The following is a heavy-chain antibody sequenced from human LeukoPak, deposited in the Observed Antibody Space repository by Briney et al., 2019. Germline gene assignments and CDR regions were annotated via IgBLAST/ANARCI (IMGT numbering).Heavy chain of an antibody. D-gene: IGHD6-6*01. CDR1: GFTVSSNY. V-gene: IGHV3-53*01. J-gene: IGHJ6*02. CDR3: ARVRGRGSYSSSPNYYYGMDV. Sequence: GGSLRLSCAASGFTVSSNYMSWVRQAPGKGLEWVSVIYSGGSTYYADSVKGRFTISRDNSKNTLYLQMNSLRAEDTAVYYCARVRGRGSYSSSPNYYYGMDVGGQGPPATVSS. CDR2: IYSGGST.